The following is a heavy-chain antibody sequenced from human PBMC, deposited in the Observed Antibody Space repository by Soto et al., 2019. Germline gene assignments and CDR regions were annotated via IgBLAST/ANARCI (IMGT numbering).Heavy chain of an antibody. V-gene: IGHV1-8*01. CDR2: MNPNSGNT. D-gene: IGHD3-3*01. CDR3: ARGDAYYDFWSGYYPNNWFDP. J-gene: IGHJ5*02. Sequence: GASVKVSCKASGYTFTSYDINWVRQATGQGLEWMGWMNPNSGNTGYAQKFQGRVTMTRNTSISTAYMELSILRSEDTAVYYCARGDAYYDFWSGYYPNNWFDPWGQGTLVTVSS. CDR1: GYTFTSYD.